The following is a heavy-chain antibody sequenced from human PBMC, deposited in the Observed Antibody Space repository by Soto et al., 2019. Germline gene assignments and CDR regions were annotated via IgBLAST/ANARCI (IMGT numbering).Heavy chain of an antibody. CDR1: GCTFSDYY. CDR2: ISSSSSYT. CDR3: ARDLDYDFWSGYYINYYGMDV. Sequence: GGSLRLSCAASGCTFSDYYMSWIRQAPGKGLEWVSYISSSSSYTNYADSVKGRFTISRDNAKNSLYLQMNSLRAEDTAVYYCARDLDYDFWSGYYINYYGMDVWGQGTTVTVSS. V-gene: IGHV3-11*06. J-gene: IGHJ6*02. D-gene: IGHD3-3*01.